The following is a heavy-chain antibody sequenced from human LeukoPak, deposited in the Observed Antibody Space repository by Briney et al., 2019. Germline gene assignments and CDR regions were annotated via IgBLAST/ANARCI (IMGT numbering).Heavy chain of an antibody. J-gene: IGHJ5*02. CDR2: INTNTGNP. CDR1: GYTFTNYA. V-gene: IGHV7-4-1*02. Sequence: ASVKVSCKASGYTFTNYAMNWVQQAPGQGLEWMGWINTNTGNPTYAQGFTGRFVFSLDTSVSTAYLQISSLKAEDTAVYYCARVRGYSGYDSINWFDPWGQGTLVTVSS. D-gene: IGHD5-12*01. CDR3: ARVRGYSGYDSINWFDP.